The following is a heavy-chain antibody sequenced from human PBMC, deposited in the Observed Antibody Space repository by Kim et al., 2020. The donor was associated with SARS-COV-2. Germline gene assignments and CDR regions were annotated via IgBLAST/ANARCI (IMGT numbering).Heavy chain of an antibody. J-gene: IGHJ4*02. CDR3: ASPSITGRPALGY. CDR1: GYTFTGYY. Sequence: ASVKVSCKASGYTFTGYYLHWVRQAPGQGLEWMGWINPASGGTNYAQKFQGRVIMTRDTSISTAYMELSRLKSDDTAVYFCASPSITGRPALGYWGQGTLVTVSS. V-gene: IGHV1-2*02. D-gene: IGHD6-6*01. CDR2: INPASGGT.